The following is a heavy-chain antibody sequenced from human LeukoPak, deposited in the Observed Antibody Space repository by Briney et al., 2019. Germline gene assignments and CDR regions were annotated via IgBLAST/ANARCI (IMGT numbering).Heavy chain of an antibody. J-gene: IGHJ4*02. CDR1: GFTFSSYA. Sequence: GRSLRLSCAASGFTFSSYAMHWVRQAPGKGLEWVAVVPYDGSDENYADSMKGRFTISRDNSKYTLFLQLNSLRAEDTAVYYCARDPDSSGWYRFDYWGQGTLVTVSS. CDR2: VPYDGSDE. CDR3: ARDPDSSGWYRFDY. V-gene: IGHV3-30*01. D-gene: IGHD6-19*01.